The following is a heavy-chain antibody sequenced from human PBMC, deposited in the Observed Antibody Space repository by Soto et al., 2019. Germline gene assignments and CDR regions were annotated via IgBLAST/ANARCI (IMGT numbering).Heavy chain of an antibody. CDR1: GFTFSSYV. J-gene: IGHJ4*02. D-gene: IGHD3-3*01. V-gene: IGHV3-23*01. Sequence: PGGSLSLSCAASGFTFSSYVMSWVRQAPGKGLEWVSGISGSGGSTYYADSVKGRFTISRDNSKNTLYLQMNSLRAEDTAVYYCAKVPYDFWSGYYPPLYFDYWGQGTLVTVSS. CDR2: ISGSGGST. CDR3: AKVPYDFWSGYYPPLYFDY.